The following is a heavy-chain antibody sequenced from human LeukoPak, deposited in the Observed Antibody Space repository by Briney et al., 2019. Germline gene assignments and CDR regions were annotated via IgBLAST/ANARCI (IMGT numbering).Heavy chain of an antibody. Sequence: SETLSLTCAVYGGSFSGYYWSWIRRPPGKGLEWIGEINHSGSTNYNPSLKSRVTISVDTSKNQFSLKLSSVTAADMAVYYCARSGKIIVGATNDWFDPWGQGTLVTVSS. CDR1: GGSFSGYY. CDR3: ARSGKIIVGATNDWFDP. J-gene: IGHJ5*02. V-gene: IGHV4-34*01. CDR2: INHSGST. D-gene: IGHD1-26*01.